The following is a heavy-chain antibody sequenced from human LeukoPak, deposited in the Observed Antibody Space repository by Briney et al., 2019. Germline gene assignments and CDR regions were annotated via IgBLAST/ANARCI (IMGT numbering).Heavy chain of an antibody. D-gene: IGHD6-19*01. V-gene: IGHV3-21*01. CDR3: AREVAGGRDY. Sequence: SGGSLRLSCAASGFTFSSYSMNWVRQAPGKGLEWVSSISSSSSYIYYADSVKGRFTISRDNAKNSLYLQMNSLRAEDTAVSYCAREVAGGRDYWGQGTLVTVSS. J-gene: IGHJ4*02. CDR1: GFTFSSYS. CDR2: ISSSSSYI.